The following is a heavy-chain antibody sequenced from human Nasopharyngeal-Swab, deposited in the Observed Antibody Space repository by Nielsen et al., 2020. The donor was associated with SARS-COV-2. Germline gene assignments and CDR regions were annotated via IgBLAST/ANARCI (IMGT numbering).Heavy chain of an antibody. Sequence: SETLSLTCTVSGGSISSGGYYWSWIRQHPGKGLEWIGYIYYSGSTYYNPSLKSRVTISVDTSKNQFSLKLSSVTAADTAVYYCAGLSIAAAGRHFDYWGQGTLVTVSS. J-gene: IGHJ4*02. CDR3: AGLSIAAAGRHFDY. V-gene: IGHV4-31*03. CDR2: IYYSGST. D-gene: IGHD6-13*01. CDR1: GGSISSGGYY.